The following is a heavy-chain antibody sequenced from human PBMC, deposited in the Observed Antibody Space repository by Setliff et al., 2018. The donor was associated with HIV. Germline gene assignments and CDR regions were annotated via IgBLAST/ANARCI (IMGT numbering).Heavy chain of an antibody. CDR1: GFTFSNSW. J-gene: IGHJ4*02. V-gene: IGHV3-74*03. Sequence: PGGSLRLSCAASGFTFSNSWMHWVRQAPGKGLVWVSRINTDGSSATYADSVKGRFTNSRDNAKNTLYLQMDSLRAEDTAVYYCTTGWVTTYAEFDYWGQGTLVTVSS. D-gene: IGHD4-17*01. CDR2: INTDGSSA. CDR3: TTGWVTTYAEFDY.